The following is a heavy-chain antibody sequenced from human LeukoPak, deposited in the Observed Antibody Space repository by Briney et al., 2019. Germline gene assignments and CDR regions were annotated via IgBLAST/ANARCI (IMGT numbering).Heavy chain of an antibody. Sequence: GAALQISCYGSGYSFTSYWIGWVRQRPGKGLEWMGIIYPCDSDTSYSPSFQGQVAISADTSISTAYLQWSSLKASDTAMYYCARHRASSGWLFDYWGQGTLVTVSS. D-gene: IGHD6-19*01. J-gene: IGHJ4*02. V-gene: IGHV5-51*01. CDR3: ARHRASSGWLFDY. CDR1: GYSFTSYW. CDR2: IYPCDSDT.